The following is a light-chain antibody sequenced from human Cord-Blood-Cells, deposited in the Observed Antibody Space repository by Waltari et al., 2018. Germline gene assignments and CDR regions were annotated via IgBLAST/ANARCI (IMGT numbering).Light chain of an antibody. CDR2: DVS. J-gene: IGLJ1*01. CDR3: CSYAGSYTFYV. V-gene: IGLV2-11*01. CDR1: SSDVGGYNY. Sequence: QSALTQPRSVSGSPGQSVTIPCTGTSSDVGGYNYVSWYQQLPGKAPKLMIYDVSKRPSGVPDRFSGSKSGNTASLTISGLQAEDEADYYCCSYAGSYTFYVFGTGTKVTVL.